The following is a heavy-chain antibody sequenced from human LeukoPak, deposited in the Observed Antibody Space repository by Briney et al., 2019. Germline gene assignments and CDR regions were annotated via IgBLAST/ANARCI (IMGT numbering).Heavy chain of an antibody. CDR2: ISGSGGST. D-gene: IGHD6-19*01. CDR1: RFTFSSHA. J-gene: IGHJ4*02. CDR3: ATNAGQWLIPFDY. Sequence: GSLRLSCAASRFTFSSHAMSWVRQAPGKGLEWVSVISGSGGSTNYADSVKGRFTISRDDSKNTLNLQMNSLRAEDTAVYYCATNAGQWLIPFDYWGQGTLVTVSS. V-gene: IGHV3-23*01.